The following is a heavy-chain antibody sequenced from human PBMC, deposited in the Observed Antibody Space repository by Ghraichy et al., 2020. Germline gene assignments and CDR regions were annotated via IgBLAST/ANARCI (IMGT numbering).Heavy chain of an antibody. D-gene: IGHD1-14*01. CDR3: VKDAELQSFDY. CDR2: INNNGANT. CDR1: GFTFNNYA. V-gene: IGHV3-64D*06. Sequence: GGSLRLSCSASGFTFNNYAMCWVRQAPGKGLEYVSLINNNGANTHYIDFVKGRFTVSRDNSKNTLYLQMSSLRVEDTAVYYCVKDAELQSFDYWGQGTLVTVSS. J-gene: IGHJ4*02.